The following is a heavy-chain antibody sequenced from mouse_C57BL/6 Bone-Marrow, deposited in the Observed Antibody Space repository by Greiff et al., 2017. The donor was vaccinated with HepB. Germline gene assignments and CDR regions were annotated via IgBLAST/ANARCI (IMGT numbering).Heavy chain of an antibody. D-gene: IGHD1-1*01. V-gene: IGHV5-17*01. CDR1: GFTFSDYG. CDR2: ISSGSSTI. J-gene: IGHJ2*01. CDR3: ARQTTTVVGDY. Sequence: DVHLVESGGLVKPGGSLKLSCAASGFTFSDYGMHWVRQAPEKGLEWVAYISSGSSTIYYADTVKGRFTISRDNAKNTLFLQMTSLRSEDTAMYYCARQTTTVVGDYWGQGTTLTVSS.